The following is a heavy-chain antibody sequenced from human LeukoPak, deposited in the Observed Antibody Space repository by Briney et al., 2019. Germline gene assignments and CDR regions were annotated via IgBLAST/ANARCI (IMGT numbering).Heavy chain of an antibody. J-gene: IGHJ6*03. V-gene: IGHV4-34*01. D-gene: IGHD4-23*01. CDR3: ARAYKRQGGYSYYYYYYMDV. CDR1: GGSISSYY. CDR2: INHSGST. Sequence: SETLSLTCTVSGGSISSYYWSWIRQPPGKGLEWIGEINHSGSTNYNPSLKSRVTISVDTSKNQFSLKLSSVTAADTAVYYCARAYKRQGGYSYYYYYYMDVWGKGTTVTVSS.